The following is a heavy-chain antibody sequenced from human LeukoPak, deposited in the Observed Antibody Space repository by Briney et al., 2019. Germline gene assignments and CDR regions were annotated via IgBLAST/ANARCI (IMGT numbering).Heavy chain of an antibody. CDR3: ATIKRGNIYGYFDF. CDR2: MYDSVGT. J-gene: IGHJ4*02. D-gene: IGHD5-18*01. Sequence: SETLSLTCTVPGGSISSHYWSWIRQPPGKGLEWIGYMYDSVGTKDNPSLKSRVTLSADTSKNQFSLRLSSVTAADTAVYYCATIKRGNIYGYFDFWGQGILVTVSS. V-gene: IGHV4-59*11. CDR1: GGSISSHY.